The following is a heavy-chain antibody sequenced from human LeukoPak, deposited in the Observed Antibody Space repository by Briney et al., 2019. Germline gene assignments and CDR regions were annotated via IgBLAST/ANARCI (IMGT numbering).Heavy chain of an antibody. CDR1: GFTFRSYA. D-gene: IGHD6-19*01. V-gene: IGHV3-23*01. Sequence: GGSLRLSCAASGFTFRSYAMTWVRQAPGKGLEWVSGISGSGGSTYYADSVKGRFTISRDNSKNTLYLQMISQRAEDTAVYYCATYSSGWSLGGYWGQRTLVTVSS. CDR2: ISGSGGST. CDR3: ATYSSGWSLGGY. J-gene: IGHJ4*02.